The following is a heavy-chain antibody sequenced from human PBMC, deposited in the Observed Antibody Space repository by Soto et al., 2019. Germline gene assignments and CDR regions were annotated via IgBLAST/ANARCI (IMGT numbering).Heavy chain of an antibody. J-gene: IGHJ4*02. Sequence: QVQLVQSGAEVKKPGASVKVSCKASGYTFTSYYMHWVRQAPGQGLEWMGIINPSGGSTSYAQKFHGRVTMTRDTSTSTVYMELSSLRSADTAVYSCARGSWHYDSSDYSLLDYWGQGTLVTVSS. D-gene: IGHD3-22*01. CDR3: ARGSWHYDSSDYSLLDY. V-gene: IGHV1-46*01. CDR1: GYTFTSYY. CDR2: INPSGGST.